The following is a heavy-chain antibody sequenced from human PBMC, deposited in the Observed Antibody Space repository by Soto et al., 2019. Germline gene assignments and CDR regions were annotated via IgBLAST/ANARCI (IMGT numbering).Heavy chain of an antibody. CDR3: ARCQSGRSTHFDN. CDR2: ISGSDGNI. Sequence: HPGGSLRLSCAGSGFTFRNYAMSWVRQAPGKGLEWVSTISGSDGNIYYADSVKGRFTISRDNSKNTLYLQMNSLRAEDTAIYTYARCQSGRSTHFDNWGQGTPVTVSS. V-gene: IGHV3-23*01. J-gene: IGHJ4*02. CDR1: GFTFRNYA. D-gene: IGHD3-3*01.